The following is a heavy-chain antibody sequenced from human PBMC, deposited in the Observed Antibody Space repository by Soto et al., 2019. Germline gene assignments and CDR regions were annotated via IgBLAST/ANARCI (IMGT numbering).Heavy chain of an antibody. J-gene: IGHJ4*02. V-gene: IGHV4-34*01. CDR1: GGSFRGYY. D-gene: IGHD2-8*02. CDR3: ARGLLLY. Sequence: PSETLSLTCAVYGGSFRGYYWSWIRRPPGKGLEWIGEINHSGSTNYNPSLKSRLTISVDTSKNQFSLKLSSVTAADTAVYYCARGLLLYWGQGTLVTVSS. CDR2: INHSGST.